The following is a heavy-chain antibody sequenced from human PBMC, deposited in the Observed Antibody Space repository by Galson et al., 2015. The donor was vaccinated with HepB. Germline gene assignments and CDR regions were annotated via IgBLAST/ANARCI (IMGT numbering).Heavy chain of an antibody. CDR2: IIPFFDIA. V-gene: IGHV1-69*10. CDR1: GGTFTRFA. D-gene: IGHD3-9*01. J-gene: IGHJ6*02. Sequence: SVKVSCKASGGTFTRFAISWVRPAPGQGLEWMGGIIPFFDIANYAQKFQGRVTITADRSTTTVYMELSSLRSDDTAVYYCARDEETGREPSHLYFYYAMDVWGQGTTVTVSS. CDR3: ARDEETGREPSHLYFYYAMDV.